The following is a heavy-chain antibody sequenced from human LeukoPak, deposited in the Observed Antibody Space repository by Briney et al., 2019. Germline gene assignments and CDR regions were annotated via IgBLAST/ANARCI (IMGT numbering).Heavy chain of an antibody. J-gene: IGHJ6*02. CDR3: AKSVQPIYYYYGMDV. V-gene: IGHV3-30*18. D-gene: IGHD5-18*01. Sequence: GGSLRLPCAASGFTFSDFGMQWVRQAPGKGLEWVAVVSYDGRKQYFGDSVKGRFTVSRDNSKKTLYLQMSSLRAADTAVYFCAKSVQPIYYYYGMDVWGQGTSVTVSS. CDR1: GFTFSDFG. CDR2: VSYDGRKQ.